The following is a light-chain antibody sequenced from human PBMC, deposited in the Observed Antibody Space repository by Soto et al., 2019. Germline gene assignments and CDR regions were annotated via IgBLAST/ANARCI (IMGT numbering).Light chain of an antibody. CDR1: HILLHSNGYNY. V-gene: IGKV2-28*01. CDR3: MQALQTPIT. Sequence: DIVMTQSPLSLPVTPVEPSSISCRSSHILLHSNGYNYLDWYLQKPGQSPQLLIYLGSTRASGVPDRFSGSGSGTDFTLKISRVEAEDVAVYYCMQALQTPITFGQGTRLEI. J-gene: IGKJ5*01. CDR2: LGS.